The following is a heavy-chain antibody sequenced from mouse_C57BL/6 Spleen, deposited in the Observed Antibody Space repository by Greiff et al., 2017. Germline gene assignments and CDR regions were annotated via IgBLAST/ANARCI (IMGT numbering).Heavy chain of an antibody. CDR2: IYPGDGDT. Sequence: VQLQESGPELVKPGASVKISCKASGYAFSSSWMNWVKQRPGKGLEWIGRIYPGDGDTNYNGKFKGKATLTADKSSSTAYMQLSSLTSEDSAVYFCEAQAPYYFDYWGQGTTLTVSS. CDR1: GYAFSSSW. CDR3: EAQAPYYFDY. V-gene: IGHV1-82*01. D-gene: IGHD3-2*02. J-gene: IGHJ2*01.